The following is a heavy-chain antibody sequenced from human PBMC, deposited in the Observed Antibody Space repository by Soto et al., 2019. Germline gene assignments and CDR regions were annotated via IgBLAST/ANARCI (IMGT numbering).Heavy chain of an antibody. J-gene: IGHJ5*02. CDR1: GVSFSGYY. V-gene: IGHV4-34*01. D-gene: IGHD2-15*01. Sequence: SETLSLTCAVYGVSFSGYYLSWVRKPPGKGLEWIGEINHSGSTNYNPPLKSRVTISVDTSKNQFSLKLSSVTAADTAVYYCARGLGYCSGGSCYRSSPWGQGTLVTVSS. CDR3: ARGLGYCSGGSCYRSSP. CDR2: INHSGST.